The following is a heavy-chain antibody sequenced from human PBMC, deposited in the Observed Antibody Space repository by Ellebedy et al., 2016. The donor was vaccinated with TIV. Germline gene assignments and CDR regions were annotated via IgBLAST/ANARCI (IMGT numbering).Heavy chain of an antibody. V-gene: IGHV4-39*01. J-gene: IGHJ2*01. CDR3: AIPATLVTPTGYFDL. D-gene: IGHD2-21*02. CDR2: IHYSGST. Sequence: MPSETLSLTCTVSGGSITSSSYYWGWIRQPPGKGLEWIGTIHYSGSTYYNSSLESRVTISVHTSQKQFSLKLTSVTAADTAVYYCAIPATLVTPTGYFDLWGRGTLVTVSS. CDR1: GGSITSSSYY.